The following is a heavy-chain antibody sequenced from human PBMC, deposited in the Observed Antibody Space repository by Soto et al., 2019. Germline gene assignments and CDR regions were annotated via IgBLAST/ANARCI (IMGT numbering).Heavy chain of an antibody. Sequence: EGQLLESGGGLVQPGGSLRLSYAASGFTFSSYAMSWVRQAPGKGREWVSAISGSGGSTYYADSVKGRFTISRDNSKNTLYLQMNSLRAEDTAVYYCAKELGDRYNWNQGDYWGQGTLVTVSS. V-gene: IGHV3-23*01. CDR1: GFTFSSYA. J-gene: IGHJ4*02. CDR2: ISGSGGST. D-gene: IGHD1-20*01. CDR3: AKELGDRYNWNQGDY.